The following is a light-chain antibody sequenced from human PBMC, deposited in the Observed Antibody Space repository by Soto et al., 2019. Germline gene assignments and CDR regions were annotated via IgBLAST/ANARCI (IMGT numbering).Light chain of an antibody. V-gene: IGKV3-20*01. J-gene: IGKJ3*01. Sequence: EIVLTQSPGSLSLSPGERATLSCRASQSISSTYIAWYQQKRGQAPRLLIFGASSRATGIPDRFSGSGSGTDFSLTISRLEPEDSAVYFCQHYVRSPYTFGPGTKVDIK. CDR1: QSISSTY. CDR3: QHYVRSPYT. CDR2: GAS.